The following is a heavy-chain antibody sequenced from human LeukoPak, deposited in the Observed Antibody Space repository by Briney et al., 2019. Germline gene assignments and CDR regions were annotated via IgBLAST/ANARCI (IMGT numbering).Heavy chain of an antibody. V-gene: IGHV1-2*04. CDR3: ARGSLRLSDAFDI. D-gene: IGHD4/OR15-4a*01. CDR1: GYTFTGYY. CDR2: INPNSGGT. J-gene: IGHJ3*02. Sequence: ASVKDSCKASGYTFTGYYMHWVRQAPGQGLEWMGWINPNSGGTNYAQKFQGWVTMTRDTSISTAYMELSRLRSDDTAVYYCARGSLRLSDAFDIWGQGTMVTVSS.